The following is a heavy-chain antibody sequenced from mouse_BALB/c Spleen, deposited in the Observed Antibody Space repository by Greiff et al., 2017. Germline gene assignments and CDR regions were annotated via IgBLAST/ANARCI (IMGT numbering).Heavy chain of an antibody. CDR1: GFNIKDYY. D-gene: IGHD1-1*01. CDR3: TTVVATTDAMDY. J-gene: IGHJ4*01. V-gene: IGHV14-4*02. CDR2: IDPENGDT. Sequence: VQLQQSGAELVRSGASVKLSCTASGFNIKDYYMHWVKQRPEQGLEWIGWIDPENGDTEYAPKFQGKATMTADTSSNTAYLQLSSLTSEDTAVYYCTTVVATTDAMDYWGQGTSVTVSS.